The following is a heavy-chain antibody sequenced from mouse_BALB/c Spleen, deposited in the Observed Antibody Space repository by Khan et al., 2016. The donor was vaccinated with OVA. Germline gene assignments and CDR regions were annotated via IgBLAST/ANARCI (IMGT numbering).Heavy chain of an antibody. Sequence: QVQLQQSGPELVKPGASVRISCKASGSTFTNYYIHWVKQRPGQGLEWIGWIYPGNGKTNYNENFKGKATLTADKSSSTAYMLLSSLTSEDSAVYLCARVDYCGTYAMDYWGQGTS. V-gene: IGHV1S56*01. D-gene: IGHD1-1*01. CDR1: GSTFTNYY. CDR2: IYPGNGKT. CDR3: ARVDYCGTYAMDY. J-gene: IGHJ4*01.